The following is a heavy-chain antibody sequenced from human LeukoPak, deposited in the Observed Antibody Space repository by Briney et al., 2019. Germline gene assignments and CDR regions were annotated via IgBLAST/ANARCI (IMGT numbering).Heavy chain of an antibody. CDR3: ARESGSSWYRSGY. J-gene: IGHJ4*02. Sequence: GGSLRLSCAASGFTFSSYAMHWVRQAPGKGLEWVAVISYDGSNKYYADSVKGRFTISRDNSKNTLYLQMNSLRAEDTAVYYCARESGSSWYRSGYWGQGTLVTVSS. CDR2: ISYDGSNK. CDR1: GFTFSSYA. D-gene: IGHD6-13*01. V-gene: IGHV3-30-3*01.